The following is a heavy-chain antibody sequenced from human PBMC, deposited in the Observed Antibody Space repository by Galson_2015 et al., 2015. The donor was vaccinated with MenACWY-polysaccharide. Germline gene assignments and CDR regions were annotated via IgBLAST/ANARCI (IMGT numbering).Heavy chain of an antibody. CDR3: ATPGGRDY. D-gene: IGHD4-23*01. V-gene: IGHV1-2*02. CDR2: IHPKSGGT. J-gene: IGHJ4*02. CDR1: GYSFNDNY. Sequence: SVKVSCKASGYSFNDNYIHWVRQAPGQGLEWMGWIHPKSGGTQYAQKFQGRVTMTRDTSISTSYMELSRLRPDDTAVYYWATPGGRDYWGQGTLVTVSS.